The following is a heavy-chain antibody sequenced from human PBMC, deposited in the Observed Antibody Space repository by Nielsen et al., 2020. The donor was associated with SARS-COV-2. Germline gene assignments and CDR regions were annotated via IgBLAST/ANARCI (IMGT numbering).Heavy chain of an antibody. Sequence: GESLKISCAASGFTFSSYGMHWVRQAPGKGLEWVAVISYDGSNKYYADSVKGRFTISRDNSKNTLYLQMNSLRAEDTAVYYCAKDRVRYCSSTSCSNSYVWGQGTTVTVSS. J-gene: IGHJ6*02. CDR1: GFTFSSYG. CDR2: ISYDGSNK. D-gene: IGHD2-2*01. V-gene: IGHV3-30*18. CDR3: AKDRVRYCSSTSCSNSYV.